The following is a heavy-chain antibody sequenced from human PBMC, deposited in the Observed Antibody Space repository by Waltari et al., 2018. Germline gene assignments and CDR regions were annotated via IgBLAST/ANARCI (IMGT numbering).Heavy chain of an antibody. CDR1: GGSISSGGYY. D-gene: IGHD4-17*01. V-gene: IGHV4-31*01. CDR3: ARDSIYGGGYFDY. Sequence: QVQLQESGPGLVKPSQTLPLTCTVSGGSISSGGYYWSWIRQHPGKGLEWIGYSYYSGSTYYNPSLKSLVTISVDTSKNQFSLKLSSVTAADTAVYYCARDSIYGGGYFDYWGQGTLVTVSS. J-gene: IGHJ4*02. CDR2: SYYSGST.